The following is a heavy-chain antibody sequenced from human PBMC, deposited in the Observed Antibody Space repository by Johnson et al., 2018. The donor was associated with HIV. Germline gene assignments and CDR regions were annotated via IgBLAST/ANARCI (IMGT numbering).Heavy chain of an antibody. D-gene: IGHD6-13*01. Sequence: QLVESGGGVVQPGRSLRLSCAASGFTFSSYAMHWVRQAPGKGLEWVSVIYSGGRTFYADSVKGRFTISRDNAKNSLYLQMNSLRAEDTALYYCAREGAAVGKAFAIWGQGTMVTVSS. V-gene: IGHV3-NL1*01. CDR3: AREGAAVGKAFAI. CDR2: IYSGGRT. CDR1: GFTFSSYA. J-gene: IGHJ3*02.